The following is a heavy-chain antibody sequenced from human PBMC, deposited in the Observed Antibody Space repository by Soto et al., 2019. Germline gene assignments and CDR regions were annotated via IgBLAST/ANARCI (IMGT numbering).Heavy chain of an antibody. CDR3: AKDIGSSSWYWSATLDY. D-gene: IGHD6-13*01. J-gene: IGHJ4*02. CDR1: GFTFSSYG. Sequence: QVQLVESGGGVVQPGRSLRLSCAASGFTFSSYGMHWVRQAPGKGLEWVAVVSYDGSNKYYADSVKGRFTISRDNSKSTLYLQMNSLRAEDTAVYCCAKDIGSSSWYWSATLDYWGQGTLVNVSS. V-gene: IGHV3-30*18. CDR2: VSYDGSNK.